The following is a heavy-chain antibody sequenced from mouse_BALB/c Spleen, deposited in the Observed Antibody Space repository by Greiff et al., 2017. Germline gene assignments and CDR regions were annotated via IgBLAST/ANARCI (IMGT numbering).Heavy chain of an antibody. CDR3: ARGGRNGDY. Sequence: EVMLVESGGGLVKPGGSLKLSCAASGFTFSSYAMSWVRQTPEKRLEWVASISSGGSTYYPDSVKGRFTISRDNARNILYLQMSSLRSEDTAMYYCARGGRNGDYWGQGTTLTVSS. CDR2: ISSGGST. V-gene: IGHV5-6-5*01. J-gene: IGHJ2*01. CDR1: GFTFSSYA.